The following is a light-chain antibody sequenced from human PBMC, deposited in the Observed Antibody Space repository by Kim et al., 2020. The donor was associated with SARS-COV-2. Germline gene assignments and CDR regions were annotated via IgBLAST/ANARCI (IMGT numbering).Light chain of an antibody. CDR2: RDS. Sequence: VARGQTARITVGGNNIGSKNVHWYQQKPGQAPVLVIYRDSNRPSGIPERFSGSNSGNTATLTISRAQAGDEADYYCQVWDSSLYVFGTGTKVTVL. V-gene: IGLV3-9*01. J-gene: IGLJ1*01. CDR1: NIGSKN. CDR3: QVWDSSLYV.